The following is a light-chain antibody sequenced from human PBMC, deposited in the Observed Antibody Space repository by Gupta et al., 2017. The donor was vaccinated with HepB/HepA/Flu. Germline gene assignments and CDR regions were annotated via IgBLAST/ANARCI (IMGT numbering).Light chain of an antibody. CDR1: SSDVWRYHL. J-gene: IGLJ2*01. CDR2: EVS. CDR3: CSCAGSSPWV. Sequence: ALTYPASASRSVGHSLPVSCPRTSSDVWRYHLVSWHQQHPGQGPKLMIYEVSKRPSGVSNRCSGSKSGNTASMTISRLQAEEEADYCCCSCAGSSPWVFGGGTKLTVL. V-gene: IGLV2-23*02.